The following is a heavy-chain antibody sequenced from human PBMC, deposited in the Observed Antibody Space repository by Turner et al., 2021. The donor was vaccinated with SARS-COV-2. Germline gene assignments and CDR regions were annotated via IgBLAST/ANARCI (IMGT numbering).Heavy chain of an antibody. CDR3: AREVADFWSGYYGY. V-gene: IGHV3-66*01. J-gene: IGHJ4*02. CDR2: IYSGGST. Sequence: EVQLVESGGGLVPPGGSLRLSCAASGFTVSSNYMNWVRQAPGKGLEWVSVIYSGGSTYYADSVKGRFTISRDNSKNTLYLQMNSLRAEDTAVYYCAREVADFWSGYYGYWGQGTLVTVSS. D-gene: IGHD3-3*01. CDR1: GFTVSSNY.